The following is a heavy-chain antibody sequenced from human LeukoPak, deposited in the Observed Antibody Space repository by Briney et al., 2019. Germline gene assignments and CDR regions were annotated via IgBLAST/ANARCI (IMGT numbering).Heavy chain of an antibody. J-gene: IGHJ4*01. Sequence: GGSLRLSCAASGFTFSNSAMSWVRQAPGKGLEWVSTLSGSGITTYYADSVEGRLTISRDNSKNTLYLQINSLRAEDTAVYYCAKGIYSSGWSYFDYWGHGTLVTVSS. D-gene: IGHD6-19*01. CDR2: LSGSGITT. CDR1: GFTFSNSA. V-gene: IGHV3-23*01. CDR3: AKGIYSSGWSYFDY.